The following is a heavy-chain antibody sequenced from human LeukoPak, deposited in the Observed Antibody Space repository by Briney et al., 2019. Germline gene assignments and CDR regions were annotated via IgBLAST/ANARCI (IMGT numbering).Heavy chain of an antibody. CDR3: ARDRAGESFDI. CDR1: GDSISSGNYY. CDR2: IYTSGNT. V-gene: IGHV4-61*02. Sequence: PSETLSLTCTVSGDSISSGNYYWTWIRQPAGKGLEWIGRIYTSGNTNYNPSLKSQVTISIDTSKNQFSLSLNSVTAADTAVYYCARDRAGESFDIWGQGTMVTVSS. D-gene: IGHD7-27*01. J-gene: IGHJ3*02.